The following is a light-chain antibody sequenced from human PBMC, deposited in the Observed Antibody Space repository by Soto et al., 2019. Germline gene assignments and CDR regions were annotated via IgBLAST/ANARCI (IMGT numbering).Light chain of an antibody. CDR1: QSVKTF. J-gene: IGKJ5*01. CDR2: DAS. V-gene: IGKV3-11*01. CDR3: QQRSNWPPIT. Sequence: EIVLTQSPATLSLYPGERATLSCRASQSVKTFLVWYQQRPGQAPRLLIHDASHRAAGIPARFSGSGFGTDFTLTISSLEPEDAAVYYCQQRSNWPPITFGQGTLLEIK.